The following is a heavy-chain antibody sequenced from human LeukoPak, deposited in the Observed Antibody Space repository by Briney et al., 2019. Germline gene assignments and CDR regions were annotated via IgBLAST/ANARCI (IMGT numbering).Heavy chain of an antibody. D-gene: IGHD6-6*01. V-gene: IGHV3-33*01. CDR2: IWYDGSNK. J-gene: IGHJ4*02. CDR1: GFTFSSYG. CDR3: ARELLDSSSSGPFDY. Sequence: TGGSLRLSCAASGFTFSSYGMHWVRQAPGKGLEWVAVIWYDGSNKYYADSVKGRFTISRDNSKNTLYLQMNSLRAEDTAVYYCARELLDSSSSGPFDYWGQGTLVTVSS.